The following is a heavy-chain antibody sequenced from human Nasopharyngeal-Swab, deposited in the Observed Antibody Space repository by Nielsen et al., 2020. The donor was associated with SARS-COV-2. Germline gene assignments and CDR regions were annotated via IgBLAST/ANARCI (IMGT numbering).Heavy chain of an antibody. V-gene: IGHV1-69*04. CDR1: GGTFSSYA. CDR3: AREGGTRDGFDP. J-gene: IGHJ5*02. D-gene: IGHD2-15*01. CDR2: IIPILGIA. Sequence: SVKVSCKASGGTFSSYAISWVRQAPGQGLEWMGRIIPILGIANYAQKFQGRVTITADKSTSAAYMELSSLRSEDTAVYYCAREGGTRDGFDPWGQGTLVTVSS.